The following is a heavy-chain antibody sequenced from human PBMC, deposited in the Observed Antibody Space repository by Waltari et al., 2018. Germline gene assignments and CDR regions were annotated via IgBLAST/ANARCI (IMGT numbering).Heavy chain of an antibody. J-gene: IGHJ3*02. Sequence: QLQLQESGPGLVKPSETLSLTCPVSGGSISSSSYYWGWIRQPPGKGLEWIGSIYYSGSTYYNPSLKSRVTISVDTSKNQFSLKLSSVTAADTAVYYCARRVSQLSGGVIVGAFDIWGQGTMVTVSS. D-gene: IGHD3-16*02. CDR3: ARRVSQLSGGVIVGAFDI. CDR2: IYYSGST. V-gene: IGHV4-39*07. CDR1: GGSISSSSYY.